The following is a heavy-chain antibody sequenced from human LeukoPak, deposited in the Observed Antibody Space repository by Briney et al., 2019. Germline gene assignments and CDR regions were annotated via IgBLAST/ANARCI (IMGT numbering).Heavy chain of an antibody. CDR2: IYSGGST. CDR1: GFTVSSNY. CDR3: AITYSSSWYSGAFDI. D-gene: IGHD6-13*01. J-gene: IGHJ3*02. Sequence: GGSLKLSCAASGFTVSSNYMSWVRQAPGKGLEWVSVIYSGGSTYYADSVKGRFTISRDNSKNTLYLQMNSLRAEDTAVYYCAITYSSSWYSGAFDIWGQGTMVTVSS. V-gene: IGHV3-53*01.